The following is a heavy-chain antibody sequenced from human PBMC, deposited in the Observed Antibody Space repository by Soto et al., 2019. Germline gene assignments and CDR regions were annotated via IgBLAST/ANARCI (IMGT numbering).Heavy chain of an antibody. J-gene: IGHJ6*03. CDR1: GFTFSGSA. CDR2: IRSKANNYAT. Sequence: EVQLVESGGGLVQPGGSLKLSCAASGFTFSGSAMHWVRQASGKGLEWVGRIRSKANNYATAYGASVKGRFTISRDDSKNTAYLQMNSLKREDTAVYYCSRQASDFWSGKPQYYMDVWGKGTTVTVSS. CDR3: SRQASDFWSGKPQYYMDV. D-gene: IGHD3-3*01. V-gene: IGHV3-73*01.